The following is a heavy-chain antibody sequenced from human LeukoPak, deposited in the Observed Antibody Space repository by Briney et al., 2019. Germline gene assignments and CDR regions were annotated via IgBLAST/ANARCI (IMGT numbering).Heavy chain of an antibody. CDR1: GGSFSGYY. D-gene: IGHD3-22*01. V-gene: IGHV4-34*01. J-gene: IGHJ4*02. Sequence: SETLSLTCAVYGGSFSGYYWSWIRRPPGKGLEWIGEINHSGSTNYNPSLKSRVTMSVDTSKNQFSLKLSSVTAADTAVYYCAREGGYYYDSSGYSHFDYWGQGTLVTVSS. CDR3: AREGGYYYDSSGYSHFDY. CDR2: INHSGST.